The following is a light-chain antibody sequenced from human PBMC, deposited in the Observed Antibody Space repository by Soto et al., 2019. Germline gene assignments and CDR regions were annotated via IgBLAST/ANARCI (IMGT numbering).Light chain of an antibody. CDR3: KQRSNWPRT. J-gene: IGKJ1*01. CDR2: DAS. CDR1: ESVSRY. V-gene: IGKV3-11*01. Sequence: EIVLTQSPASLSLSPGERATLSCRASESVSRYLAWYQQKPGQAPRLLIYDASNRATGIPARFSGSGTGTDFTLTIGSLEPEDFAVYYCKQRSNWPRTFGQGTKLEV.